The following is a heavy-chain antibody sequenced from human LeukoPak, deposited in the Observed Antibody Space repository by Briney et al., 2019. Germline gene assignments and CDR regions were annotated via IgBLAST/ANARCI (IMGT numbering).Heavy chain of an antibody. CDR3: AKDRQQLAHYFDY. Sequence: PGGSLRISCAASGFTFSSYGMHWVRQGPGKGVEWGAVISYDGSNKYYADSVKGRFTISRDNSKNTLYLQMNSLRAEDTAVYYCAKDRQQLAHYFDYWGQGTLVTVSS. V-gene: IGHV3-30*18. D-gene: IGHD6-13*01. CDR1: GFTFSSYG. CDR2: ISYDGSNK. J-gene: IGHJ4*02.